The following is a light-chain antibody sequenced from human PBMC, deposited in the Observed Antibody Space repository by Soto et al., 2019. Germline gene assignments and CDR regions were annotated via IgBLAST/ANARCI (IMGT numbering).Light chain of an antibody. J-gene: IGLJ2*01. CDR2: EGS. V-gene: IGLV2-23*01. Sequence: QSALTQPASVSGPPGQSITISCTRTSSDVGSYNLVSWYQQHPGKAPKLMIYEGSKRPSGVSNRFSGSQSGNTASLTISGLQAEDEAHYYCCSYAISSTLFGGGTQLTVL. CDR3: CSYAISSTL. CDR1: SSDVGSYNL.